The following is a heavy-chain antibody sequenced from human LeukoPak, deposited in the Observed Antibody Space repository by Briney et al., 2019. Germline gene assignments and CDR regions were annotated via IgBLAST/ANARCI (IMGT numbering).Heavy chain of an antibody. D-gene: IGHD6-19*01. V-gene: IGHV3-20*04. J-gene: IGHJ3*02. CDR2: INWNANSA. Sequence: GGSLRLSCAASGFIFPDYDMNWVRQAPGKGLEWVAGINWNANSAGYTDSVRGRFTVSRDNAKNSLFLQLNSLRAEDTALYYCAKSYSNGWYDSFDIWGQGTMVTVSS. CDR3: AKSYSNGWYDSFDI. CDR1: GFIFPDYD.